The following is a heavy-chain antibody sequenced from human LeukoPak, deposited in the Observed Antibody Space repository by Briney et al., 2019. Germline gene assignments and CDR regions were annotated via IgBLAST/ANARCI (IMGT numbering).Heavy chain of an antibody. D-gene: IGHD6-13*01. CDR2: ISSYGSIT. CDR3: ASGIAAVGWDFDY. J-gene: IGHJ4*02. CDR1: GFTFSNYW. Sequence: GGSLRLSCAVSGFTFSNYWMHWVRQAPGQGLVWVSRISSYGSITSYADSVKGRFTISRDNAKNTLYLQMNSLRAEDTAVYYCASGIAAVGWDFDYWGQGTLVTVSS. V-gene: IGHV3-74*01.